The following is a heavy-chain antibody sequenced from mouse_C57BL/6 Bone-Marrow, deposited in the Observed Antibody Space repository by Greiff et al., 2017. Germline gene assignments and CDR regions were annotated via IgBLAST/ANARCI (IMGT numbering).Heavy chain of an antibody. CDR1: GFNIKDDY. CDR2: IDPENGDT. J-gene: IGHJ3*01. Sequence: VHVKQSGAELVRPGASVKLSCTASGFNIKDDYMHWVKQRPEQGLEWIGWIDPENGDTEYASKFQGKATITVDTSSNTAYLQLSSLTSEDTAVYYCTIIAYWGQGTLVTVSA. V-gene: IGHV14-4*01. CDR3: TIIAY.